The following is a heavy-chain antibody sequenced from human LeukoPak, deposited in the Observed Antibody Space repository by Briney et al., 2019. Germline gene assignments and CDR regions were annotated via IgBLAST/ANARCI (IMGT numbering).Heavy chain of an antibody. CDR1: GFTFSSYA. D-gene: IGHD6-19*01. V-gene: IGHV3-30*04. Sequence: GGSLRLSCAASGFTFSSYAMHWVRQAPGKGLELEAAISYDGSNKNYADSVKGRFTISRDNSKNTLYLQMNSLRAEDTAVYYCARGVRIAVAGNIDYWGQGTLVTVSS. CDR3: ARGVRIAVAGNIDY. J-gene: IGHJ4*02. CDR2: ISYDGSNK.